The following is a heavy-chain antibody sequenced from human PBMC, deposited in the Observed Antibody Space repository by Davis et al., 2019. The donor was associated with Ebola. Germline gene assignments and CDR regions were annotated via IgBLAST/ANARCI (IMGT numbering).Heavy chain of an antibody. V-gene: IGHV3-48*04. Sequence: GESLKISCAASGFTFSKYAMNWVRQAPGKGLEWVSAISGSGSTIYYADSVKGRFTISRDNAKNSLYLQMNSLRAEDTAVYYCARGGGLVWGQGTMVTVSS. CDR3: ARGGGLV. CDR2: ISGSGSTI. J-gene: IGHJ3*01. CDR1: GFTFSKYA. D-gene: IGHD3-16*01.